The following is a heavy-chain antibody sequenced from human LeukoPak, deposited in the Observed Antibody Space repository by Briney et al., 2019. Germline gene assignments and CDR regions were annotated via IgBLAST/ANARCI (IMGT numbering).Heavy chain of an antibody. CDR3: ARQGAVGATGFDF. Sequence: SETLSLTCAVSGYSISSGYYWGWIRQPPGKGLEWIGSIYHSGSTYYNPSLKSRVTISVDTSRNQFSLKLTSVTATDTAVYYCARQGAVGATGFDFWGQGILVTVSS. D-gene: IGHD1-26*01. CDR1: GYSISSGYY. CDR2: IYHSGST. J-gene: IGHJ4*02. V-gene: IGHV4-38-2*01.